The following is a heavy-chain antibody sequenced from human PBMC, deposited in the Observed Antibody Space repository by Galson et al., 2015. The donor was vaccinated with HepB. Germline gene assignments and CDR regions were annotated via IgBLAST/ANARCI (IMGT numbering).Heavy chain of an antibody. J-gene: IGHJ6*02. V-gene: IGHV4-61*01. CDR3: ARDHSVYGAYYYGMDV. D-gene: IGHD4-17*01. Sequence: QVQLQESGPGLVKPSETLSLTCTVSGGSVSSGSYYWSWIRQPPGKGLEWIGYIYYSGSTNYNPSLKSRVTISIDTSENQFSLRLNSVTAADTAVYYCARDHSVYGAYYYGMDVWGQGTTVIVSS. CDR2: IYYSGST. CDR1: GGSVSSGSYY.